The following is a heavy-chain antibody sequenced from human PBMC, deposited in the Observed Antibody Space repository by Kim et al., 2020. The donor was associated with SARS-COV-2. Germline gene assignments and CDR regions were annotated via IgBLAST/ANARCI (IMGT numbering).Heavy chain of an antibody. D-gene: IGHD3-22*01. CDR3: ARNIVPIHYYDNRGAFDI. V-gene: IGHV1-69*01. Sequence: QGRVTITADESTSTAYMELSSLRSEDTAVYYCARNIVPIHYYDNRGAFDIWGQGTMVTVSS. J-gene: IGHJ3*02.